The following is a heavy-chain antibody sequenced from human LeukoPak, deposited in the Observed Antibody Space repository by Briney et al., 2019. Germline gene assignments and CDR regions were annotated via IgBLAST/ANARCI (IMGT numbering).Heavy chain of an antibody. V-gene: IGHV3-49*03. J-gene: IGHJ5*02. D-gene: IGHD3-22*01. CDR1: GFTFGDYA. CDR2: IRSKAYGGTT. Sequence: GGSLRLSCTASGFTFGDYAMSWFRQAPGKGLEWVGFIRSKAYGGTTEYAASVKGRFTISRDDSKSIAYLQMNSLKTEDTAVYYCTPSSPYYYDSSGPDTGRFDPWGQGTLVTVSS. CDR3: TPSSPYYYDSSGPDTGRFDP.